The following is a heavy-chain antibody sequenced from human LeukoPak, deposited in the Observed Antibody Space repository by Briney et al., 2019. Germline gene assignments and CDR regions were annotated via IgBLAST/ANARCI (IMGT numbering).Heavy chain of an antibody. CDR1: GYSFITYR. V-gene: IGHV5-51*01. Sequence: GESLKISCKGSGYSFITYRIGWVRQMPGKGLEWMGIIYPGDSDTRYSPSFQGQVTISVDKSISTAYLRWSSLKASDTAMYYCAREVGATNWFDPWGQGTLVTVSS. D-gene: IGHD1-26*01. J-gene: IGHJ5*02. CDR2: IYPGDSDT. CDR3: AREVGATNWFDP.